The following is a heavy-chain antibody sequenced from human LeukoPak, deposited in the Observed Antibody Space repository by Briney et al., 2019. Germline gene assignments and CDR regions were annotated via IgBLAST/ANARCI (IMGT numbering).Heavy chain of an antibody. Sequence: ASVKVSCKASGYTFTSYYMHWVRQAPGQGLEWMGIINPSGGSTSYALKFQGRVTMTRDTSTSTVYMELGSLRSEDTAVYYCARDAVYGSGTPGWFDPWGQGTLVTVSS. D-gene: IGHD3-10*01. CDR2: INPSGGST. V-gene: IGHV1-46*01. CDR1: GYTFTSYY. CDR3: ARDAVYGSGTPGWFDP. J-gene: IGHJ5*02.